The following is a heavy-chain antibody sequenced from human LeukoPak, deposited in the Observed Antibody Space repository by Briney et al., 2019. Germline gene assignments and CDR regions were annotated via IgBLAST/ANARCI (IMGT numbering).Heavy chain of an antibody. CDR1: GFTVSSDY. J-gene: IGHJ4*02. CDR2: IYTVGTT. Sequence: GGSLRLSCAASGFTVSSDYMTWVRQAPGKGLEWVSIIYTVGTTYYADSVKGRFTISRDDSKNTLNLQMNRLRAEDTAVYYCARFCTGGVYSKGFDYWGQGTLVSVSS. D-gene: IGHD2-8*02. V-gene: IGHV3-53*01. CDR3: ARFCTGGVYSKGFDY.